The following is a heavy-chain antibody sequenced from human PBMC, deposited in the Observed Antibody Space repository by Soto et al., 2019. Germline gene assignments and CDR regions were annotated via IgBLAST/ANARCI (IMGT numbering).Heavy chain of an antibody. Sequence: QVQLQESGPGLVKPSQTLSLTCTVSGAYVNTGGYYWSWVRQYPGKGLEWIGYIYHSGDTYYNPSPKSRLTISVDTSKNHFSLSLSSVTVADTAVYYCARAPGNERLDYWGQGTLVIVSS. J-gene: IGHJ4*02. D-gene: IGHD1-1*01. CDR3: ARAPGNERLDY. CDR1: GAYVNTGGYY. CDR2: IYHSGDT. V-gene: IGHV4-31*03.